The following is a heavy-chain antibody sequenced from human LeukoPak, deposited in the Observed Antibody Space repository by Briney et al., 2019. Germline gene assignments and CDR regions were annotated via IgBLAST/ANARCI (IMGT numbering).Heavy chain of an antibody. CDR1: GFTFSRYW. Sequence: GGSLRLSCAASGFTFSRYWMHWVRQAPGKGLVWVSRINTDGRTITYADSVKGRFTISRDNAKNSLYLQMNSLRAEDTAVYYCARCIAVAGMSWGFGYWGQGTLVTVSS. V-gene: IGHV3-74*01. CDR3: ARCIAVAGMSWGFGY. CDR2: INTDGRTI. D-gene: IGHD6-19*01. J-gene: IGHJ4*02.